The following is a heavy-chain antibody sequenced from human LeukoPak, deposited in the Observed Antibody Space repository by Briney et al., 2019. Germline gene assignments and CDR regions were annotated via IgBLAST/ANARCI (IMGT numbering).Heavy chain of an antibody. V-gene: IGHV3-30*01. Sequence: GGSLRLSCAASGFTFSSYAMHWVRQAPGKGPEWVAVISFDGSNKYYADSVKGRFTISRDNPKNTLYLQMNSLRAEDTAVYYCARGDQLPHSAYFDYWGQGTLVTVSS. CDR1: GFTFSSYA. CDR2: ISFDGSNK. D-gene: IGHD2-2*01. CDR3: ARGDQLPHSAYFDY. J-gene: IGHJ4*02.